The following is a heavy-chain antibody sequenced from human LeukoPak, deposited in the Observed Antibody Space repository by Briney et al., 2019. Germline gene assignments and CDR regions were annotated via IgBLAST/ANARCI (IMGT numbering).Heavy chain of an antibody. J-gene: IGHJ3*01. CDR2: ISGSGDST. CDR1: GFTFSSYA. Sequence: PGGSLRLSCAASGFTFSSYAMTWVRQAPGKGLEWVSTISGSGDSTYFADSVKGRFTISRDNSKNTLYLQMDTLRAEDTAVYCCAKVRNYDSSAYYWNDAFDLWGQGTKVTVSS. D-gene: IGHD3-22*01. CDR3: AKVRNYDSSAYYWNDAFDL. V-gene: IGHV3-23*01.